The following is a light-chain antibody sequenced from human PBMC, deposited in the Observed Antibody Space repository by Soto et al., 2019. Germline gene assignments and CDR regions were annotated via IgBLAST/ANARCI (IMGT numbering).Light chain of an antibody. Sequence: DVVLTQSPLSLPVTLGQPASMSCRSSQSLEYSDGNTFLNWFHQRPGQSPRRLIYQVSNRDSGVPDRFTGSGSGTDFTLRISRVEAEDVGLYFCMQGTHWPWTFDQGTKVEI. CDR2: QVS. CDR1: QSLEYSDGNTF. CDR3: MQGTHWPWT. J-gene: IGKJ1*01. V-gene: IGKV2-30*01.